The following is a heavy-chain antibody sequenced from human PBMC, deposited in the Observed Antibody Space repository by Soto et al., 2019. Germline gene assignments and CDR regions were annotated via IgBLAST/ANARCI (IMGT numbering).Heavy chain of an antibody. V-gene: IGHV3-9*01. CDR2: ISWNSGSI. CDR3: AKDGPRRVVVPAAPDY. D-gene: IGHD2-2*01. CDR1: GFTFDDYA. J-gene: IGHJ4*02. Sequence: GGSLRLSCAASGFTFDDYAMHWVRQAPGKGLEWVSGISWNSGSIGYAESVKGRFTISRDNAKNSLYLQMNSLRAEDTALYYCAKDGPRRVVVPAAPDYWGQGTLVTVSS.